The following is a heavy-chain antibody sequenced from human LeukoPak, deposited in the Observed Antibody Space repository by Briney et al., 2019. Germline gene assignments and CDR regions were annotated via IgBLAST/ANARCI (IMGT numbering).Heavy chain of an antibody. V-gene: IGHV4-39*02. CDR1: GGSISSSSYY. CDR2: IYYSGST. D-gene: IGHD3-22*01. J-gene: IGHJ4*02. CDR3: AREFRGYYYDSSGTIDY. Sequence: SETLSLTCTVSGGSISSSSYYWGWIRQPPGKGLEWIGGIYYSGSTYYNPSLKSRVTISVDTSKNQFSLKLSSVTAADTAVYYCAREFRGYYYDSSGTIDYWGQGTLVTVSS.